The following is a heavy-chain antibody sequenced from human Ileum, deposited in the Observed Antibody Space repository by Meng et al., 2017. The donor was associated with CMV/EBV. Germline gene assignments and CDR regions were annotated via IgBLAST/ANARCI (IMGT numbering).Heavy chain of an antibody. CDR3: GRDSMKGGGFGC. J-gene: IGHJ4*02. CDR1: GFPFSDHH. D-gene: IGHD3-10*01. CDR2: IKKKGGNYVT. Sequence: GGSLRLSCAASGFPFSDHHMDWVRQAPGKGLEWVGRIKKKGGNYVTEYAASVRGRFTISRDVPRNSLYLQMNSLKSEDTALYYCGRDSMKGGGFGCWGQGTLVTVSS. V-gene: IGHV3-72*01.